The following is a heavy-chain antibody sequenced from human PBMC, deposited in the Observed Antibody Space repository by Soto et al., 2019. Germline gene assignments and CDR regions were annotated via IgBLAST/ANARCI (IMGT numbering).Heavy chain of an antibody. Sequence: ASVKVSCKASGYRFTGHYIHWVRQAPGQGPEWMGEIGPKNGDTKYAQKFQGRVTMTRDTSITTVYMELSNLSPDDTAVYYCGRGRSGELVVFYWGQGTLVTVPS. CDR2: IGPKNGDT. CDR1: GYRFTGHY. D-gene: IGHD1-7*01. J-gene: IGHJ4*02. CDR3: GRGRSGELVVFY. V-gene: IGHV1-2*02.